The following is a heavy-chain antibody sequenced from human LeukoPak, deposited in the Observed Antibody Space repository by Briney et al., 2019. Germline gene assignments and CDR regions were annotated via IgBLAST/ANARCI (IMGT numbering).Heavy chain of an antibody. CDR2: IYTSGST. J-gene: IGHJ6*03. V-gene: IGHV4-4*09. Sequence: SETLSLTCTVSGGSISSYYWSWIRQPPGKGLEWIGYIYTSGSTNYNPSLKSRVTISVDTSKNQFSLKLSSATAADTAVYYCARGFYGSGSYYYYYYYYMDVWGKGTTVTVSS. D-gene: IGHD3-10*01. CDR3: ARGFYGSGSYYYYYYYYMDV. CDR1: GGSISSYY.